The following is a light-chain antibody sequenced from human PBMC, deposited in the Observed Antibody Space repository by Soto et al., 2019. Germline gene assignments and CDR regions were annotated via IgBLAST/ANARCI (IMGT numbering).Light chain of an antibody. CDR1: QSISNY. CDR2: AAS. V-gene: IGKV1-39*01. Sequence: DVLRTQSPSSLSASVGDRVTITCRASQSISNYLNWYQQKPGKAPKLLIYAASSLQSGVPSRFSGSGSGTDFTLTISSLQPEDFATYYCQQSYSTPPITFGQGTRLE. J-gene: IGKJ5*01. CDR3: QQSYSTPPIT.